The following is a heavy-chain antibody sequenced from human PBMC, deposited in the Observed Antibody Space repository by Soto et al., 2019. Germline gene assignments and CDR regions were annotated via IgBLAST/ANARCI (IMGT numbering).Heavy chain of an antibody. J-gene: IGHJ6*02. CDR1: GYTFTSYA. Sequence: QVQLVQSGAEVKKPGASVKVSCKASGYTFTSYAMHWVRQAPGQRLEWMGWINAGNGNTKYSQKFQGRVTITRDTSASTAYMELSSLRSEDTAVYYCARGGKRFYYDILTGYYPHNFPGSYYGMDVWGQGTTVTVSS. D-gene: IGHD3-9*01. V-gene: IGHV1-3*01. CDR2: INAGNGNT. CDR3: ARGGKRFYYDILTGYYPHNFPGSYYGMDV.